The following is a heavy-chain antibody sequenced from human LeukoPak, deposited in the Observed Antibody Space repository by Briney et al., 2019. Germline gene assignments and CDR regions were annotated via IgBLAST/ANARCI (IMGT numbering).Heavy chain of an antibody. J-gene: IGHJ5*02. Sequence: SETLSLTCAVYGGSFSGYYWSWIRQPPGKGLEWIGETNHSGSTNYNPSLKSRVTISVDTSKNQFSLKLSSVTAADTAVYYCARDSHGRYFDWLRPSSRFDPWGQGTLVTVSS. D-gene: IGHD3-9*01. CDR2: TNHSGST. CDR1: GGSFSGYY. CDR3: ARDSHGRYFDWLRPSSRFDP. V-gene: IGHV4-34*01.